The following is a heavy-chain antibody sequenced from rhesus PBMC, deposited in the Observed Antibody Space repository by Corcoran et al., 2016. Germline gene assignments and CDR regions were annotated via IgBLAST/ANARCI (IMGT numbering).Heavy chain of an antibody. D-gene: IGHD1-26*01. V-gene: IGHV3-118*01. CDR2: IRSKSYNFET. CDR3: VNWNYGY. Sequence: EVQLVESGGGLVQPGGSLRLSCAASGFTFSSSAMHWVPRASGKRLDWFVLIRSKSYNFETGYAASVKGRFTISRDDSKNTAYLQMNSLKTEDTAVYYCVNWNYGYWGQGVLVTVSS. J-gene: IGHJ4*01. CDR1: GFTFSSSA.